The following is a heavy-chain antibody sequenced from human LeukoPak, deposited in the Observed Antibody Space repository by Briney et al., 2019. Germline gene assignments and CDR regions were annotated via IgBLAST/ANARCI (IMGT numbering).Heavy chain of an antibody. CDR2: IKPDGSEK. Sequence: GGSLRLSCAASGFTFSSYSMNWVRQAPGKGLEWVANIKPDGSEKEYVDYLKGRFTISRDNAKNALYLQMNSLRAEDTAVYYCARDVWNYFDYWGQGTLVTVSS. D-gene: IGHD2-21*01. CDR3: ARDVWNYFDY. J-gene: IGHJ4*02. V-gene: IGHV3-7*05. CDR1: GFTFSSYS.